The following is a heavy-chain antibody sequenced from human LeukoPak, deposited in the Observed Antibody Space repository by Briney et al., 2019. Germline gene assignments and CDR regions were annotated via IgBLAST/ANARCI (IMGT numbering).Heavy chain of an antibody. CDR2: IWYDGSNK. CDR3: ARGAITFGGPND. J-gene: IGHJ4*02. D-gene: IGHD3-16*01. Sequence: GRSLRLSCAASGFTFSSYGMHWVRQAPGKGLEWVAVIWYDGSNKYYADSVKGRFTISRDNSKNTLYLQMNSLRAEDTAVYYCARGAITFGGPNDWGQGTLVTVSS. V-gene: IGHV3-33*01. CDR1: GFTFSSYG.